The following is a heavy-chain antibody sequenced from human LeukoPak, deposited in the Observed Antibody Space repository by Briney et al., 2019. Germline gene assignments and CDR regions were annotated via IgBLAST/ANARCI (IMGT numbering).Heavy chain of an antibody. J-gene: IGHJ4*02. CDR2: ISSISSYT. CDR1: GFTFSDYY. CDR3: ARAVGAYYDILTGYHFDY. D-gene: IGHD3-9*01. Sequence: GGSPRLSCAASGFTFSDYYMSWIRQAPGKGLQWVSYISSISSYTNYADSVKGRFTISSENAKNSLYLQMNSLSAEDTVVYYWARAVGAYYDILTGYHFDYWGEGALVTVSS. V-gene: IGHV3-11*03.